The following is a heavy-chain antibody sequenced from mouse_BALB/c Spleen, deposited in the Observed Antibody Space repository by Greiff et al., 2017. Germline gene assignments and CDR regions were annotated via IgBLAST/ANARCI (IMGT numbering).Heavy chain of an antibody. CDR2: INPYNGDT. CDR3: ARDYYGSRYYFDY. J-gene: IGHJ2*01. V-gene: IGHV1-20*02. Sequence: EVQLQQSGPELVKPGASVKISCKASGYSFTGYFMNWVMQSHGKSLEWIGRINPYNGDTFYNQKFKGKATLTVDKSSSTAHMELRSLASEDSAVYYCARDYYGSRYYFDYWGQGTTLTVSS. CDR1: GYSFTGYF. D-gene: IGHD1-1*01.